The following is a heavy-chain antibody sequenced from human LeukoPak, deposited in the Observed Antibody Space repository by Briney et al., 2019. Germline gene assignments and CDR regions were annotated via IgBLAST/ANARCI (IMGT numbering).Heavy chain of an antibody. D-gene: IGHD6-13*01. Sequence: SVKVSCKASGGSFSSYAISWVRQAPGQGLEWMGGIIPIFGTANYAQKFQGRVTITADKSTSTAYMELSSLRSEDTAVYYCARKYSSSWHPYYFYYMDVWGKGTTVTVSS. V-gene: IGHV1-69*06. CDR1: GGSFSSYA. CDR3: ARKYSSSWHPYYFYYMDV. J-gene: IGHJ6*03. CDR2: IIPIFGTA.